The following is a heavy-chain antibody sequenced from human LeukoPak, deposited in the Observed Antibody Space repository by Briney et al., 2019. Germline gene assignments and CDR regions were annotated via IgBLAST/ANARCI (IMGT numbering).Heavy chain of an antibody. Sequence: GGSLRLSCAASGITFSSYGMHWVRQAPGKGLEWVAFIRYDGSNKYYADSVKGRFTISRDNSKNTLYLQMNSLRAEDTAVYYCAKDFMIVVVNDAFDIWGQGTMVTVSS. V-gene: IGHV3-30*02. CDR3: AKDFMIVVVNDAFDI. D-gene: IGHD3-22*01. CDR1: GITFSSYG. J-gene: IGHJ3*02. CDR2: IRYDGSNK.